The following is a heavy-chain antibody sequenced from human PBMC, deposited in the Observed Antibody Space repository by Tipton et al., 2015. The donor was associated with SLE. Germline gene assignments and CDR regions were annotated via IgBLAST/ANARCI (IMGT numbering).Heavy chain of an antibody. CDR3: ARGHERHYDSPNFDI. CDR1: GGSIRRSRYY. CDR2: ISGSGST. V-gene: IGHV4-39*07. D-gene: IGHD5-12*01. Sequence: TLSLTCNVSGGSIRRSRYYWGWIRQPPGKGLEWIGSISGSGSTYHNPSLKSRVTLSVDASKNQFSLGVSSVTAADTAVYFCARGHERHYDSPNFDIWGQGTMVTVSS. J-gene: IGHJ3*02.